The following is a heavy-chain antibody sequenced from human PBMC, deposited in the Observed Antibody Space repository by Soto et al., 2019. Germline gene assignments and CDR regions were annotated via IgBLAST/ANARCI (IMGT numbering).Heavy chain of an antibody. J-gene: IGHJ1*01. CDR3: AGDCSSTSCGIGYFQH. Sequence: SETLSLTCTVSGGSISSYYWSWIRQPPGKGLEWIGYIYYSETTNYNPSLKSRVTISLDTPKNQFSLKLSSVTAADTAVYYCAGDCSSTSCGIGYFQHWGQGTLVTVSS. D-gene: IGHD2-2*01. CDR2: IYYSETT. CDR1: GGSISSYY. V-gene: IGHV4-59*01.